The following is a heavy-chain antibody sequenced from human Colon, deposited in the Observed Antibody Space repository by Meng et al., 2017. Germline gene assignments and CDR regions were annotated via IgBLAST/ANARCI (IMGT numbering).Heavy chain of an antibody. J-gene: IGHJ4*02. V-gene: IGHV3-13*01. CDR2: IGTAGDT. CDR1: GSIFSKSG. CDR3: AREDSRDGDNTGLDQ. D-gene: IGHD5-24*01. Sequence: IHLVESGGGVVQPGGSLRLSCAASGSIFSKSGMHWVRQAPDKGLEWVSCIGTAGDTYYAGSVKGRFTISRENAKNSLYLQMNSLRVEDTAVYFCAREDSRDGDNTGLDQWGQGTLVTVSS.